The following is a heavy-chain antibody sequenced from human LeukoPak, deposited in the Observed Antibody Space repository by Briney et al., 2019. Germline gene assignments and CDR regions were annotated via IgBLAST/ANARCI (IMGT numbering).Heavy chain of an antibody. CDR1: GFTVSSNY. CDR3: ARDPQYSSSWNFDY. V-gene: IGHV3-66*02. CDR2: IYSGGST. D-gene: IGHD6-13*01. Sequence: GGSLRLSCAASGFTVSSNYMSWVRQAPGKGLEWVSVIYSGGSTYYADSVKGRFTISRDNSKNTLYLQMNSLSAEDTAVYYCARDPQYSSSWNFDYWGQGTLVTVSS. J-gene: IGHJ4*02.